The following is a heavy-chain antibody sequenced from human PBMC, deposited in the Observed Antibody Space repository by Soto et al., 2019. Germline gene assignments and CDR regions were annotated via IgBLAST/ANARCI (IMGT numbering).Heavy chain of an antibody. V-gene: IGHV1-69*08. CDR1: GGTFSSYT. Sequence: QVQLVQSGAEVKKPGSSVKVSCKASGGTFSSYTISWVRQAPGQGLEWMGRIIPILGIANYAQKFQGRVTITADKTTSTAYMALSRLRSGDTAVYYGAKEAYYYGTGAFFDDWGQGTLVTVSS. D-gene: IGHD3-10*01. CDR2: IIPILGIA. CDR3: AKEAYYYGTGAFFDD. J-gene: IGHJ4*02.